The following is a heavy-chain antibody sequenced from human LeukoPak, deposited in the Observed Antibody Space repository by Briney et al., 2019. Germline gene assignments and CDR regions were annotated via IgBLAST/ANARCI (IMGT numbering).Heavy chain of an antibody. V-gene: IGHV4-59*08. CDR1: GGSISSYY. Sequence: PSETLSLTCTVSGGSISSYYWSWLRQPPGKGLEWIGYIYYSGSTYYNPSLKSRVTISVDTSKNQFSLRLNSVTAADTSIYYCARIPTNAVPSAHNGFDIWGQGTMLTVSS. CDR3: ARIPTNAVPSAHNGFDI. D-gene: IGHD6-19*01. CDR2: IYYSGST. J-gene: IGHJ3*02.